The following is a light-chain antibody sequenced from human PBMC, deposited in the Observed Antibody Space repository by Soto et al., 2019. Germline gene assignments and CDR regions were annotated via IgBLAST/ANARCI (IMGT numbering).Light chain of an antibody. CDR2: EVT. CDR1: SSNVGSYDL. J-gene: IGLJ2*01. Sequence: QSVLTQPASVSGAPGQSITISCTGTSSNVGSYDLVSWYQQHPGKAPKLLIYEVTKRPSGVSNRFSGSKSGNTASLTLSGLQAEDEADYACCSYAASNTLIFGGGTKLTVL. V-gene: IGLV2-23*02. CDR3: CSYAASNTLI.